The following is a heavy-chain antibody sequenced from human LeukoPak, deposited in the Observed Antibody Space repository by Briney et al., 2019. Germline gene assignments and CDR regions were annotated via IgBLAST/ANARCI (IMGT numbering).Heavy chain of an antibody. D-gene: IGHD2-21*02. CDR2: ISGSGGST. Sequence: PGGSLRLSCAASGFTFSSYAMSWVRQAPGKGLEWVSAISGSGGSTYYADSVKGRFTISRDNSKSTLYLQMNSLRAEDTAVYYCARVAVVTEYYFDYWGQGTLVTVSS. V-gene: IGHV3-23*01. CDR3: ARVAVVTEYYFDY. CDR1: GFTFSSYA. J-gene: IGHJ4*02.